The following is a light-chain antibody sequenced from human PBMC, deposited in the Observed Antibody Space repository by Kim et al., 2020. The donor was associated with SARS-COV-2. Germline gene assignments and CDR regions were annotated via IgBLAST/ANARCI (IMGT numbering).Light chain of an antibody. V-gene: IGKV1-17*03. Sequence: AAVGDNVTTPCRPRQGISHYLAWFQQQPGKVPQRLLYAAASLPSGVPSMFSSSGSGTEFTLATSSLPPEDFAAYYCLQHDSYPLTFGGGTKVDIK. J-gene: IGKJ4*01. CDR1: QGISHY. CDR2: AAA. CDR3: LQHDSYPLT.